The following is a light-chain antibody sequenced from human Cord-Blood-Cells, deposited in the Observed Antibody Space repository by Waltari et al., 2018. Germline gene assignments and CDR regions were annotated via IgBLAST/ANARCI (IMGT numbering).Light chain of an antibody. CDR1: QSVSSY. CDR2: DAS. CDR3: QQRSNGLT. J-gene: IGKJ4*01. Sequence: EIVLTQSPATLSLSPGERAPLSCRASQSVSSYLAWYQQKPGQAPRLLIYDASNRATGIPARVSGSGSGTDFTLTISSLEPEDFAGYYCQQRSNGLTVGGVTKVEIK. V-gene: IGKV3-11*01.